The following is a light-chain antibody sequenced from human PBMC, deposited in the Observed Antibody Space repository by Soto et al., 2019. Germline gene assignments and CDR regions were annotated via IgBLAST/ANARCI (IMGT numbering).Light chain of an antibody. Sequence: EKVMTQSPATLSVSPVERATLSCRASQSVSSNLAWYQQKPGQAPRLLIYGASTRATGIPARFSGSGSGTEFTLTISSLQSEDFGVYYCQQYNNWPRTFGQGTKV. CDR1: QSVSSN. J-gene: IGKJ1*01. CDR2: GAS. V-gene: IGKV3-15*01. CDR3: QQYNNWPRT.